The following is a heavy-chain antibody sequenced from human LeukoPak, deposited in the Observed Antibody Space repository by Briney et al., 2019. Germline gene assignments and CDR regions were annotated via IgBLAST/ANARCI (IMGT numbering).Heavy chain of an antibody. Sequence: EASVKVSCKASGYTFTRYGISWVRQAPGQGLEWMGWISAYNGNTNYAQKLQGRVTMTTDTSTSTAYMELRSLRSDDTAVYYCARESRSLKKPFIEGWFDPCGQGTLVTVSS. J-gene: IGHJ5*02. V-gene: IGHV1-18*01. D-gene: IGHD1-14*01. CDR1: GYTFTRYG. CDR2: ISAYNGNT. CDR3: ARESRSLKKPFIEGWFDP.